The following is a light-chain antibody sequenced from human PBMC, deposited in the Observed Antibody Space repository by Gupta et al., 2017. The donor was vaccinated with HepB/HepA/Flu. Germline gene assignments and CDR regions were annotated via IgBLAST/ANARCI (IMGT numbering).Light chain of an antibody. V-gene: IGKV3-20*01. CDR3: QHDSDSLT. J-gene: IGKJ4*01. CDR1: QSISSSY. Sequence: ETVLTQSPRTLSLSPGERATLSCRASQSISSSYLACEQQKPGQAPRLIIYGAASGDTGTADRFSGSGWGTGFTLTSSMLETEVFAVYCGQHDSDSLTFGRGTKVEIK. CDR2: GAA.